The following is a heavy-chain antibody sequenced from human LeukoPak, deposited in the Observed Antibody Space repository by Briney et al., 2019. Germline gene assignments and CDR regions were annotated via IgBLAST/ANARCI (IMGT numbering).Heavy chain of an antibody. CDR1: GFTVSSNN. V-gene: IGHV3-53*01. Sequence: GGSVRLSCAASGFTVSSNNMSWVRQAPGKGLEWVSVIYSGGSTYYADSVKGRFTISRDNSKNTLYLQMNSLTAEDTAVYYCARDKPDSSGYYYVGWFDPWGQGTLVTVSS. CDR2: IYSGGST. D-gene: IGHD3-22*01. CDR3: ARDKPDSSGYYYVGWFDP. J-gene: IGHJ5*02.